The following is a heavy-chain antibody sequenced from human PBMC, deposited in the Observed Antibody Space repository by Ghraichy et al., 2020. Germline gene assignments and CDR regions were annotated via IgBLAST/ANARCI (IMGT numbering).Heavy chain of an antibody. Sequence: GGSLRLSCAVSGFTLSDYSINWVRQAPGKGLEWISYITSSGKFISYADSVKGRFTVSRDNAKKTLYLQMNSLRGEDTAVYYCARASAVVRFYYYAAMDVWGQGTTGTVSS. V-gene: IGHV3-48*01. D-gene: IGHD2-2*01. J-gene: IGHJ6*02. CDR2: ITSSGKFI. CDR1: GFTLSDYS. CDR3: ARASAVVRFYYYAAMDV.